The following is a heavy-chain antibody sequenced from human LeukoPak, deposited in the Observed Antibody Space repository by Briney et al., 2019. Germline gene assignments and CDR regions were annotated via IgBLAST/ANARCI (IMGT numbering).Heavy chain of an antibody. Sequence: PSETLSLTCAVYGGSFSGYYWSWIRQPPGKGLEWIGEIYHSGSTYYNPSLKSRVTISVDTSKNQFSLKLSSVTAADTAVYYCARGRRANDFWSGYSSPLKYWGQGTLVTVSS. CDR2: IYHSGST. V-gene: IGHV4-34*01. D-gene: IGHD3-3*01. CDR1: GGSFSGYY. CDR3: ARGRRANDFWSGYSSPLKY. J-gene: IGHJ4*02.